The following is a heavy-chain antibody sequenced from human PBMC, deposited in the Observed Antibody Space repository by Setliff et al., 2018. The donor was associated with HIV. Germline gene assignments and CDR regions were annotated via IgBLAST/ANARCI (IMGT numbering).Heavy chain of an antibody. Sequence: SETLSLTCAVYGGPFSGYFWSWVRQSPGKGLEWIGEINHNRKTNYNPSLKSRVTISIDRSKNQFSLKLNSVIAADTAVYYCTRVRDHYDSGTYYRPLYFFDSWGQGTLVTVSS. CDR2: INHNRKT. V-gene: IGHV4-34*01. J-gene: IGHJ4*02. CDR1: GGPFSGYF. D-gene: IGHD3-10*01. CDR3: TRVRDHYDSGTYYRPLYFFDS.